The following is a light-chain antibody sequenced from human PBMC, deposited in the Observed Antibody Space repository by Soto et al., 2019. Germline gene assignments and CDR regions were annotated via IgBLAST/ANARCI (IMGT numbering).Light chain of an antibody. CDR3: QTWGTGIRV. Sequence: QSVLPQSPSASASLGPSVTLTCTRSSGHSSYAIAWQQQQPEKAPRDLMKVNSDGGHIKGDGIPERFSGSSSGAERYLSISSLQSEDENDYYCQTWGTGIRVFGGGTQLTVL. CDR1: SGHSSYA. CDR2: VNSDGGH. V-gene: IGLV4-69*01. J-gene: IGLJ3*02.